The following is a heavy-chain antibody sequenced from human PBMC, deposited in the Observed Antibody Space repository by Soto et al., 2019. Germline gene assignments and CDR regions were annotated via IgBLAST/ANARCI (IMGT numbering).Heavy chain of an antibody. CDR2: ISGSGDNT. CDR1: GFIFSTDA. D-gene: IGHD2-2*01. CDR3: AKSPIRGYEPPWDY. V-gene: IGHV3-23*01. J-gene: IGHJ4*02. Sequence: VQLLESGGRLVQPGGSLRLSCAASGFIFSTDALNWVRQAPGKGLEWVSGISGSGDNTYYADSVKGRFTISRDNSKNTLYLQMNYVRVEDTAVYYCAKSPIRGYEPPWDYWGQGTLVTVSS.